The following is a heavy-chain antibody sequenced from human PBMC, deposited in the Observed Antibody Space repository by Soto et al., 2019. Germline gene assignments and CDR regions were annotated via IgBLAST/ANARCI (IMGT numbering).Heavy chain of an antibody. J-gene: IGHJ5*02. CDR2: IFSNDEK. D-gene: IGHD2-2*01. CDR3: ARISRRIFGNCSSTSCYLSWFDP. V-gene: IGHV2-26*01. CDR1: GFSLSNARMG. Sequence: SGPTLVNPTETLTLTCTVSGFSLSNARMGVSWIRQPPGKALEWLAHIFSNDEKSYSTSLKSRLTIPKDTSKSQVVLTMTNMDPVDTATYYCARISRRIFGNCSSTSCYLSWFDPWGQGTLVTVSS.